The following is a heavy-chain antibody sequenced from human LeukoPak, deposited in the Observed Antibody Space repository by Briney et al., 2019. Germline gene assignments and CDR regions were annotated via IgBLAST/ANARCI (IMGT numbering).Heavy chain of an antibody. CDR2: IFYSGST. Sequence: SETLSLTCSVSGYSISSGYYWDWIRQPPGKGLEWIGSIFYSGSTYYNPSLKSRVTISVDTSKNQFSLKLSSVTAADTAVYYCARGAYDSSGYYSNFDYWGQGTLVTVSS. D-gene: IGHD3-22*01. CDR1: GYSISSGYY. J-gene: IGHJ4*02. V-gene: IGHV4-38-2*02. CDR3: ARGAYDSSGYYSNFDY.